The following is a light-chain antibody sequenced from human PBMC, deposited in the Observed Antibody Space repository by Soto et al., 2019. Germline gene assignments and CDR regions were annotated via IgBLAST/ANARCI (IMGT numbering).Light chain of an antibody. CDR3: QQYNSYLWT. V-gene: IGKV1-5*01. CDR2: DAS. J-gene: IGKJ1*01. Sequence: DIQMTQSPSTLSASVGDRVTITCRASQSISSWLAWYQQKPGKAPKLLIYDASSLESGVQSRFSGSGSGTGFTLTISSLQPDDFATYYCQQYNSYLWTFGQGTKVEIK. CDR1: QSISSW.